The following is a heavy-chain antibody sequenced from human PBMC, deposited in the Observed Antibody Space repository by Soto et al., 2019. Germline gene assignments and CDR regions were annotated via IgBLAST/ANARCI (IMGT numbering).Heavy chain of an antibody. CDR1: GGTFSSYA. CDR3: ARDKSYDSSGTSLPYYGMDV. D-gene: IGHD3-22*01. V-gene: IGHV1-69*01. CDR2: IIPIFGTA. J-gene: IGHJ6*02. Sequence: QVQLVQSGAEVKKPGSSVKVSCKASGGTFSSYAISWVRQAPGQGLEWMGGIIPIFGTANYAQKLQGRVTITADESTSTAYMELSSLRSEDTAVYYCARDKSYDSSGTSLPYYGMDVWGQGTTVTVSS.